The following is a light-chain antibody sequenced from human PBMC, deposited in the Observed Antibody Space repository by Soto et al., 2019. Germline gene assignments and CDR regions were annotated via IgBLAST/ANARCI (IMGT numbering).Light chain of an antibody. CDR2: WAS. Sequence: DIVMTQSPDSLAVSLGERATLNCKSSQSVLYSLNNRNHLAWYQKKPGQPPRLLVYWASTRESGVPDRFSGSGSGTDFSLTISSLQAEDVAVCYCQQYYRSPLSFGGGTRVEIK. CDR1: QSVLYSLNNRNH. J-gene: IGKJ4*01. V-gene: IGKV4-1*01. CDR3: QQYYRSPLS.